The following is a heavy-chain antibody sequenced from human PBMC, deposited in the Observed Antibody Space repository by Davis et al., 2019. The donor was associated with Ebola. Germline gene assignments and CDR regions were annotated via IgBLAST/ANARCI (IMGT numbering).Heavy chain of an antibody. CDR2: IIPILGIA. J-gene: IGHJ6*02. CDR3: ARDDGGNSYYYYGMDV. Sequence: AASVKVSCKASGGTFSSYAISWVRQAPGQGLEWMGRIIPILGIANYAQKFQGRVTITADKSTSTAYMELSSLRSEDTAVYYRARDDGGNSYYYYGMDVWGQGTTVTVSS. CDR1: GGTFSSYA. D-gene: IGHD4-23*01. V-gene: IGHV1-69*04.